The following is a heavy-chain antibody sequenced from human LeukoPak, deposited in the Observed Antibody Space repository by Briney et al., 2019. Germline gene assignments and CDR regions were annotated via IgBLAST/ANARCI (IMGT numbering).Heavy chain of an antibody. V-gene: IGHV4-39*07. J-gene: IGHJ4*02. Sequence: SETLSLTCTVSGGSISSSSYYWGWIRQPPGKGLEWIGSIYYSGSTYYNPSPKSQVTISVDTSKNQLSLKLSSVTAADTAVYYCARGVVDYYDSSGYYDYWGQGTLVTVSS. CDR1: GGSISSSSYY. D-gene: IGHD3-22*01. CDR2: IYYSGST. CDR3: ARGVVDYYDSSGYYDY.